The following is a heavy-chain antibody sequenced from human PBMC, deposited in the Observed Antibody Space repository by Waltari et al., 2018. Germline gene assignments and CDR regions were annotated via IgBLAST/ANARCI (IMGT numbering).Heavy chain of an antibody. Sequence: GQLVESGVGLFQPGGSLRVCCGASGFTFSRYWMRWVRQTPGKGLQWVANINYDGSQKYYVDSGKGRFTVSRDNAKNSVYLQMNSLRVEDTAVYYCAKSRGFEYWGQGALITVSS. CDR2: INYDGSQK. J-gene: IGHJ4*02. V-gene: IGHV3-7*01. D-gene: IGHD2-2*01. CDR1: GFTFSRYW. CDR3: AKSRGFEY.